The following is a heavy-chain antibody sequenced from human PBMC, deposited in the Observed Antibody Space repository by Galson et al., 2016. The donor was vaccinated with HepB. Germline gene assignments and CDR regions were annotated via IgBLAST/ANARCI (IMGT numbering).Heavy chain of an antibody. D-gene: IGHD3-10*01. Sequence: SLRLSCAAFGFIVSNDYMNWVRQAPGKGLEWLSVSYGDGSTYYAESVRGRFTISRDNSRTTVSLQMNSLRAEDTACYKCAKGTYFGSGSYYGMDVWGQGTTVTVSS. CDR2: SYGDGST. CDR1: GFIVSNDY. V-gene: IGHV3-53*05. CDR3: AKGTYFGSGSYYGMDV. J-gene: IGHJ6*02.